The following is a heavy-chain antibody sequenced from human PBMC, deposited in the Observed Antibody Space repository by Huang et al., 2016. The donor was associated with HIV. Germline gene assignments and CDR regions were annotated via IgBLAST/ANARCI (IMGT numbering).Heavy chain of an antibody. D-gene: IGHD6-13*01. Sequence: TCTVSGGSISSYYWSWIRQPPGKGLEWIGYIHYSGSTNYNPSLKSRVTTSVDTSKNQFFLKLSSVTAADTAVYYCARGGPYSRDYYYYGMDVWGQGTTVTVSS. CDR3: ARGGPYSRDYYYYGMDV. CDR1: GGSISSYY. J-gene: IGHJ6*02. V-gene: IGHV4-59*01. CDR2: IHYSGST.